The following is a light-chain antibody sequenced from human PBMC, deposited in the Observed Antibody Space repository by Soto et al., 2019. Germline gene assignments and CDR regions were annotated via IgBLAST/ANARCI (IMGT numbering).Light chain of an antibody. CDR2: DVT. CDR3: SSYTNRRTII. Sequence: QSVLTQPASVYGSPGQSITISCTGTSSDVGGYNYVSWYQQHPGKAPKLMVYDVTKRPSGVSYRFSGSKSGNTASLTISGLQAEDEADYYCSSYTNRRTIIFGGGTKLTVL. V-gene: IGLV2-14*01. J-gene: IGLJ2*01. CDR1: SSDVGGYNY.